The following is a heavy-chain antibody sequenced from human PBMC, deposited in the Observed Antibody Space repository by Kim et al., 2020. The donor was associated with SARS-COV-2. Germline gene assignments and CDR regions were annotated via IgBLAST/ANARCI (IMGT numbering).Heavy chain of an antibody. V-gene: IGHV4-4*02. D-gene: IGHD6-13*01. J-gene: IGHJ4*02. Sequence: GGTTDNPSLKSRVTISVDKSKNQFSLKLSSVTAADTAVYYCASVAAPRDYWGQGTLVTVSS. CDR2: GGT. CDR3: ASVAAPRDY.